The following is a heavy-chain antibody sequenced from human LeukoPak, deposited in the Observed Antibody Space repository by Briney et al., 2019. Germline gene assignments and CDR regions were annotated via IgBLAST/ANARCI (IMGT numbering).Heavy chain of an antibody. V-gene: IGHV3-21*01. D-gene: IGHD3-10*01. CDR2: ISSSSSYI. CDR3: ARFYYGSGSGGFDY. CDR1: GFTFSSYS. J-gene: IGHJ4*02. Sequence: PGGSLRLSCAASGFTFSSYSMNWVRQAPGKGLEWVSSISSSSSYIYYADSVKGRFTISRDNAKNSLYLQMNSLRGEDTAVYYCARFYYGSGSGGFDYWGQGTLVTVSS.